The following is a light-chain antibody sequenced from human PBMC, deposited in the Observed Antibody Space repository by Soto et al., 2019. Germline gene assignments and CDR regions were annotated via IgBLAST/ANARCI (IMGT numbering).Light chain of an antibody. CDR3: HQYDNYST. J-gene: IGKJ4*01. CDR2: KAS. CDR1: QSVGTW. V-gene: IGKV1-5*03. Sequence: DIQMTKSPSTLSASVGDRVTITCRASQSVGTWLAWYQLKPGKAPNVLIYKASSLQSGVPSRFSGSGSGTEFTLTISSLQPDDFATYFCHQYDNYSTFGGGTRVEIK.